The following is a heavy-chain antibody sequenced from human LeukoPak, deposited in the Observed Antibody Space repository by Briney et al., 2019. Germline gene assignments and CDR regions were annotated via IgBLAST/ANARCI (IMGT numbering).Heavy chain of an antibody. Sequence: PGGSLRLSCAASGFTFSSYSMNWVRQAPGKGLERVSSISSSSSYIYYADSVKGRFTISRDNAKNSLYLQMNSLRAEDTAVYYCARDWYDYSNYEGYYYGMDVWGQGTTVTVSS. CDR1: GFTFSSYS. D-gene: IGHD4-11*01. V-gene: IGHV3-21*01. CDR3: ARDWYDYSNYEGYYYGMDV. CDR2: ISSSSSYI. J-gene: IGHJ6*02.